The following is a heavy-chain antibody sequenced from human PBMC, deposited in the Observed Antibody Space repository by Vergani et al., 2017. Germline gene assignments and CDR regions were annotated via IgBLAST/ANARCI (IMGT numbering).Heavy chain of an antibody. V-gene: IGHV3-7*01. CDR3: ARDRYGGNSRPDAFDI. D-gene: IGHD4-23*01. CDR1: GFTFSSYW. Sequence: EVQLVESGGGLVQPGGSLRLSCAASGFTFSSYWMSWVRQAQGKGLEWVANIKQDGSEKYYVDSVKGRFTISRDNAKTSLYLQLKSLRAEDTAVYYCARDRYGGNSRPDAFDIWGQGTMVTVSS. CDR2: IKQDGSEK. J-gene: IGHJ3*02.